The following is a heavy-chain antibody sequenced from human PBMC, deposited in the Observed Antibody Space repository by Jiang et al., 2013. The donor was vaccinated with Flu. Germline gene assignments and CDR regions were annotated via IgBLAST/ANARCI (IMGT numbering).Heavy chain of an antibody. J-gene: IGHJ4*02. CDR1: GFTFGDYA. CDR2: IRSKAYGGTT. V-gene: IGHV3-49*04. D-gene: IGHD3-9*01. CDR3: TRPSLVLRYFDWLLYPFDY. Sequence: GLVQPGRSLRLSCTASGFTFGDYAMSWVRQAPGKGLEWVGFIRSKAYGGTTEYAASVKGRFTISRDDSKSIAYLQMNSLKTEDTAVYYCTRPSLVLRYFDWLLYPFDYWGQGTLVTVSS.